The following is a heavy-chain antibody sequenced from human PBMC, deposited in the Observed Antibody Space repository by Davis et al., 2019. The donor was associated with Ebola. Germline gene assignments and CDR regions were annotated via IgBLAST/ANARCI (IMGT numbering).Heavy chain of an antibody. D-gene: IGHD1/OR15-1a*01. CDR3: AGPWGPLRVWNI. CDR2: ISHNGIT. CDR1: GASTSSNPW. J-gene: IGHJ6*02. V-gene: IGHV4-4*02. Sequence: MPSETLSLTCTVSGASTSSNPWWSLVRPPPGKRLEWLGEISHNGITKCHPPLTSRVTISMDKSKNQFSLRLTSVTVADAAVYYCAGPWGPLRVWNIWGQGTTVTVSS.